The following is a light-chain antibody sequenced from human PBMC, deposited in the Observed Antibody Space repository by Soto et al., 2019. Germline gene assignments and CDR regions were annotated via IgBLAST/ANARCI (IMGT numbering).Light chain of an antibody. J-gene: IGLJ1*01. CDR1: SSDVGGYNY. Sequence: QSALTQPASVSGSPGQSITISCTGTSSDVGGYNYVSWYQQHPGNAPKLMIYDVSNRPSGVSNCFSGSKSGNTASLTISGLQAEDEADYYCSSYTSSSTYVFGTGTKVTVL. CDR3: SSYTSSSTYV. V-gene: IGLV2-14*01. CDR2: DVS.